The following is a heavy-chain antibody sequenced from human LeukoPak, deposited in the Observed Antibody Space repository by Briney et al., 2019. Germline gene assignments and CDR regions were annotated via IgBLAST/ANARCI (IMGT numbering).Heavy chain of an antibody. CDR2: ISGSGGST. CDR3: AKARYCSGGSCYADY. CDR1: GFTFSSNA. Sequence: GGSLRLSCAASGFTFSSNAMSWVRQAPGKGLEWVSAISGSGGSTYYADSGKGRFTISRDNSKNTLYLQMNSLRAEDTAVYYCAKARYCSGGSCYADYWGQGTLVIVSS. J-gene: IGHJ4*02. V-gene: IGHV3-23*01. D-gene: IGHD2-15*01.